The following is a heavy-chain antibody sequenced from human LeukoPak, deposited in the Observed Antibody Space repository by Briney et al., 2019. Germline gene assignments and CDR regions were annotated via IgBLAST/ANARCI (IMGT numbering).Heavy chain of an antibody. CDR3: ATLLGIVVVPAAPTDAFDI. J-gene: IGHJ3*02. D-gene: IGHD2-2*01. Sequence: GGSLRLSCAASGFTFSSYAMSWVRQAPGKGLEWVSAISGSGGSTYYADSVKGRFTISGDNSKNTLYLQMNSLRAEDTAVYYCATLLGIVVVPAAPTDAFDIWGQGTMVTVSS. V-gene: IGHV3-23*01. CDR1: GFTFSSYA. CDR2: ISGSGGST.